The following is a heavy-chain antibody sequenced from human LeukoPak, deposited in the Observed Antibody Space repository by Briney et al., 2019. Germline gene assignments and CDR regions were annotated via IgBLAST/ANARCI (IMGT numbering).Heavy chain of an antibody. CDR2: IYTSGST. V-gene: IGHV4-61*02. CDR3: ARDTGFWLITTYDI. CDR1: GGSISSGSYY. J-gene: IGHJ3*02. D-gene: IGHD3-16*01. Sequence: PSETLSLTCTVSGGSISSGSYYWRWLRQPAGRGLEWIGRIYTSGSTNYNPSLKSRVTLSVDTSKTQFSLKLRSVTAAGTAVYYCARDTGFWLITTYDIWGQGEMVTVSS.